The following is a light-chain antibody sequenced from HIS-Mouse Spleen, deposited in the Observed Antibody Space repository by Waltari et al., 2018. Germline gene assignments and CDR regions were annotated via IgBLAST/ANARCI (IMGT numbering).Light chain of an antibody. J-gene: IGLJ3*02. V-gene: IGLV2-23*01. CDR1: SSEVGTYNL. CDR2: EGS. CDR3: CSYAGSSTWV. Sequence: QSALTQPASVSGSPGQSITISCPATSSEVGTYNLVSWYQQHPGKAPKLMIYEGSKRPSGVSNRFSGSKSGNTASLTISGLQAEDEADYYCCSYAGSSTWVFGGGTKLTVL.